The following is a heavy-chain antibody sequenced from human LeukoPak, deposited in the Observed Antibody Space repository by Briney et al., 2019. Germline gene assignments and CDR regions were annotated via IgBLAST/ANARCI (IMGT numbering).Heavy chain of an antibody. J-gene: IGHJ4*02. CDR1: GGSFSGYY. Sequence: SETLSLTCAVYGGSFSGYYWSWIRQPPGKGLEWIGEINHSGSTNYNPSLKSRVTISVDTSKNQFSLKLSSVPAANTAVYYCARVGGTYYFHYWGKGTLVAVSS. D-gene: IGHD1-1*01. V-gene: IGHV4-34*01. CDR3: ARVGGTYYFHY. CDR2: INHSGST.